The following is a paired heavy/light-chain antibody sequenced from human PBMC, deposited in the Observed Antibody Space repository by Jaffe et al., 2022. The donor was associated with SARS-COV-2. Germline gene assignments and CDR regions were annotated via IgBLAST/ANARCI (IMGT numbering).Light chain of an antibody. CDR1: SSNIGAGYD. CDR3: QSFDSSLSAWV. CDR2: GNS. J-gene: IGLJ3*02. Sequence: QSVLTQPPSVSGAPGQRVTISCTGSSSNIGAGYDVHWYQQLPGTAPKVLIYGNSNRPSGVPDRFSGSKSGTSASLAISGLQADDEADYYCQSFDSSLSAWVFGGGTKLTVL. V-gene: IGLV1-40*01.
Heavy chain of an antibody. CDR3: VRPSRVGATVRSYYYYGMDV. J-gene: IGHJ6*02. V-gene: IGHV3-74*01. Sequence: EVQLVESGGGLVQPGGSLRLSCAASGFTFSSYWMHWVRQDPGKGLVWVSRIDSDGSTTSYADSVRGRFTSSRDNAKNTLYLEMNSLRAEDTAVYYCVRPSRVGATVRSYYYYGMDVWGQGTTVTVSS. CDR1: GFTFSSYW. CDR2: IDSDGSTT. D-gene: IGHD1-26*01.